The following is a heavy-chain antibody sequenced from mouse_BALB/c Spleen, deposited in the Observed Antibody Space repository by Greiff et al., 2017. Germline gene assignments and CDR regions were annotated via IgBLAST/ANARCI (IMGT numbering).Heavy chain of an antibody. Sequence: VKVVESGPGLVAPSQSLSITCTVPGFPLTSFGVHWVRQPPGKGLEWLGVIWAGGSTKYNSALMSRLSISKDNSKSQVFLKMNSLQTDDTAMYYCAREGDRYGDYDAMDYWGQGTSVTVSS. CDR3: AREGDRYGDYDAMDY. J-gene: IGHJ4*01. CDR1: GFPLTSFG. V-gene: IGHV2-9*02. CDR2: IWAGGST. D-gene: IGHD2-14*01.